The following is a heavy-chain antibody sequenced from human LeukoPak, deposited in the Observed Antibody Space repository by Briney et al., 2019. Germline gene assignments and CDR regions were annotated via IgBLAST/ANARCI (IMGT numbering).Heavy chain of an antibody. CDR1: GFNFDAYA. D-gene: IGHD6-13*01. CDR2: ISADGGST. J-gene: IGHJ4*02. CDR3: AKDKAGTIVWYGRWAIGLFDY. Sequence: GGSLRLSCAASGFNFDAYAMHWVRHAPGKGLQWISLISADGGSTYYTHSVKGRFTISRDNSKNSLYLQMNSLTTEDTAFYYCAKDKAGTIVWYGRWAIGLFDYWGQGTLLTVSS. V-gene: IGHV3-43*02.